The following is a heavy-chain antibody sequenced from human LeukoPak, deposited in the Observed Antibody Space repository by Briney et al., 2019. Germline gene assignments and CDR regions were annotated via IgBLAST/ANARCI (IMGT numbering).Heavy chain of an antibody. D-gene: IGHD5-24*01. CDR2: IYYSGST. CDR1: GGSISSGGYY. Sequence: SSETLCLTCTVSGGSISSGGYYWSWIRQHPGKGLEWIGYIYYSGSTYYNPSLKSRVTISVNTSKNQFSLKLSSVTAADTAVYYCARALRSLRRDGYNYDFDYWGQGNLFRVSS. V-gene: IGHV4-31*03. CDR3: ARALRSLRRDGYNYDFDY. J-gene: IGHJ4*02.